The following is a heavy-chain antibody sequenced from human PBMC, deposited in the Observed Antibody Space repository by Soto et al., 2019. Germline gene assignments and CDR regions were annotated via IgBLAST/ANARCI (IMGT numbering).Heavy chain of an antibody. Sequence: LRLSCAASGFTFSSYSMNWVRQAPGKGLEWVSSISSSSSYIYYADSVKGRFTISRDNAKNSLYLQMNSLRAEDTAVYYCARDIVVVPAASDAFDIWGQGTMVTV. CDR3: ARDIVVVPAASDAFDI. CDR1: GFTFSSYS. V-gene: IGHV3-21*01. J-gene: IGHJ3*02. D-gene: IGHD2-2*01. CDR2: ISSSSSYI.